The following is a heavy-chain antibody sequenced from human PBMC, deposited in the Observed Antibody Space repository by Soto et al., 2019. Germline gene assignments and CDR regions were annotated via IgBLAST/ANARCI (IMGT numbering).Heavy chain of an antibody. J-gene: IGHJ6*02. CDR3: AIYSPDDFWSGYYPTTSHYYMDV. V-gene: IGHV4-39*01. Sequence: PSETLSLTCTASGGSISSSSDYWGWIRQPPGKGLEWIGSIYYSGSAYYNPSLKSRVTISVDTSKNQFPLKLSSVTAADTAVYYCAIYSPDDFWSGYYPTTSHYYMDVWGQGTTVTVSS. CDR1: GGSISSSSDY. CDR2: IYYSGSA. D-gene: IGHD3-3*01.